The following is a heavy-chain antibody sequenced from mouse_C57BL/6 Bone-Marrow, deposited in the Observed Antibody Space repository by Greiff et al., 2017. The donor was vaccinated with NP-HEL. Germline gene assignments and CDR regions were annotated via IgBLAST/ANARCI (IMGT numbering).Heavy chain of an antibody. Sequence: EVQLVESGGGLVQPGGSLKLSCAASGFTFSDYGMAWVRQAPRKGPEWVAFISNLAYSIYYADTVTGRFTISRGNAKNTLYLEMSSLRSEDTAMYYCARQGYDDAYWGQGTLVTVSA. D-gene: IGHD2-2*01. CDR2: ISNLAYSI. J-gene: IGHJ3*01. V-gene: IGHV5-15*01. CDR1: GFTFSDYG. CDR3: ARQGYDDAY.